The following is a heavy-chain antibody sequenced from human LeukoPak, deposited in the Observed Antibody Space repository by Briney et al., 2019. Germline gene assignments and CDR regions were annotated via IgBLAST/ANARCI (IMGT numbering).Heavy chain of an antibody. CDR2: IIPIFGTA. Sequence: ASVKVSCKASGYTFTSYAISWVRQAPGQGLEWMGGIIPIFGTANYAQKFQGRVTITADESTSTAYMELSSLRSEDTAVYYYARGVAVAANRWFDPWGQGTLVTVSS. CDR3: ARGVAVAANRWFDP. V-gene: IGHV1-69*13. CDR1: GYTFTSYA. J-gene: IGHJ5*02. D-gene: IGHD6-19*01.